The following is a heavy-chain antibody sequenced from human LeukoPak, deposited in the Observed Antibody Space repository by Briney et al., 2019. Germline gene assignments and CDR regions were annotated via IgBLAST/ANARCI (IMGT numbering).Heavy chain of an antibody. J-gene: IGHJ4*02. CDR1: GFTFADYA. CDR2: ISSKTYGGTT. D-gene: IGHD3-22*01. Sequence: GGSLRLSCTASGFTFADYAMSWVRQAPGKGLEWVGFISSKTYGGTTEYAASVKGRFTISRDDSKSIAYLQMNSLKTEDTAVYYCTRPINYYDSSGSYCWGQGTLVTVSS. CDR3: TRPINYYDSSGSYC. V-gene: IGHV3-49*04.